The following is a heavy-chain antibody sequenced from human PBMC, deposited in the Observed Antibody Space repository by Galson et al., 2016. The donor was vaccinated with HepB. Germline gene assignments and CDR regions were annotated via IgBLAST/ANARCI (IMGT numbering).Heavy chain of an antibody. J-gene: IGHJ4*02. CDR2: ISASGGV. CDR1: GFTFSSHN. D-gene: IGHD1-7*01. Sequence: SLRLSCAASGFTFSSHNLNWVRQAPGKGLEWVSYISASGGVHYADSVKGRFTMSRDSANYSVYLQMNSLRAEDTAVYYCARVGADWNYVFDSWGQGTLVTVSS. CDR3: ARVGADWNYVFDS. V-gene: IGHV3-48*01.